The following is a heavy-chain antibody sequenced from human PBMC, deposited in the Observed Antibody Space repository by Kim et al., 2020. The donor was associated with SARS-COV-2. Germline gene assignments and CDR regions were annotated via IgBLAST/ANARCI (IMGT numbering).Heavy chain of an antibody. CDR2: INTNTGNP. CDR1: GYTFTSYA. Sequence: ASVKVSCKTSGYTFTSYAINWVRQVPGQGLEWMGWINTNTGNPTYAQGFTGRFVFSLDTSVSTAYLQISSLKADDTAVYYCARVTMAATDWFDPWGQGTLVTVSS. CDR3: ARVTMAATDWFDP. J-gene: IGHJ5*02. D-gene: IGHD2-15*01. V-gene: IGHV7-4-1*02.